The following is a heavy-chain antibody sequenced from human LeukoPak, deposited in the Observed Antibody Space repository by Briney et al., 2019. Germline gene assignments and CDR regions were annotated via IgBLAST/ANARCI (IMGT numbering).Heavy chain of an antibody. J-gene: IGHJ4*02. V-gene: IGHV3-23*01. D-gene: IGHD3-9*01. CDR3: AKVDILTGYFTPREAYYFDY. Sequence: GGSLRLSCAASGFTFSSYAMSWVRQAPGKGLEWVSAISGSGGGTYYADSVKGRFTISRDNSKNTLYLQMNSLRAEDTAVYYCAKVDILTGYFTPREAYYFDYWGQGTLVTVSS. CDR2: ISGSGGGT. CDR1: GFTFSSYA.